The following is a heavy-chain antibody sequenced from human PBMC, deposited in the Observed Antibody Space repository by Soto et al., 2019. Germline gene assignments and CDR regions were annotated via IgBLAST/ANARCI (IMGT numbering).Heavy chain of an antibody. CDR3: ARGVRGNERGYVVVVAGPPYNWFDP. D-gene: IGHD2-15*01. CDR2: ISAYNGNT. Sequence: ASVKVSCKASGYTFTSYGISWVRQAPGQGLEWMGWISAYNGNTNYAQKLQGRVTMTTGTSTSTAYMELRSLRSDDTAVYYCARGVRGNERGYVVVVAGPPYNWFDPWGQGTLVTVSS. V-gene: IGHV1-18*04. J-gene: IGHJ5*02. CDR1: GYTFTSYG.